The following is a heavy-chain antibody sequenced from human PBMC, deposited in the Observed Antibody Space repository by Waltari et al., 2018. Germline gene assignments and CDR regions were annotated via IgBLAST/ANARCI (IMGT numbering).Heavy chain of an antibody. D-gene: IGHD4-17*01. V-gene: IGHV3-74*01. CDR1: GFTYSMYG. CDR2: SNSDGSST. J-gene: IGHJ2*01. CDR3: ARGARRTTVTTGWWYFDL. Sequence: EVQLVESGGGLVQHGGSLRLSCAASGFTYSMYGMHWVRQAPGKGLVWVSRSNSDGSSTSYADSVKGRFTISKDNAKNTVYLQMNSLRAEDTAIYYCARGARRTTVTTGWWYFDLWGRGTLVTVSS.